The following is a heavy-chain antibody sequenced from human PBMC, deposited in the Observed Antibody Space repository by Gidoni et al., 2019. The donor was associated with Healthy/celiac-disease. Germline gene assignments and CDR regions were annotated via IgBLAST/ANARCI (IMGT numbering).Heavy chain of an antibody. CDR2: IYSGGST. Sequence: EVQLVESGGGLIQPGGSLRLSCAASGFTVSTNYMSWVRQAPGKGLGWVSVIYSGGSTYYADSVKGRFTISRDNSKNTLYLQMNSLRAEDTAVYYCARADYYYYYMDVWGKGTTVTVSS. J-gene: IGHJ6*03. CDR1: GFTVSTNY. CDR3: ARADYYYYYMDV. V-gene: IGHV3-53*01.